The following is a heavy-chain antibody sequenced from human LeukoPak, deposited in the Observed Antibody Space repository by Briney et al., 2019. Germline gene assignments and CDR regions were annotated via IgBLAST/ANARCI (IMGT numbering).Heavy chain of an antibody. CDR2: INHNGTT. Sequence: SETLSLTCAAYGGSFNNSYWTWIRQSPGKGLEWIGEINHNGTTRYNKPLKSRVTISIDTSKNQFSLKLSSVTAADTAVYYCARVSSPAAGLNWFDPWGQGTLVTVSS. D-gene: IGHD6-13*01. V-gene: IGHV4-34*01. J-gene: IGHJ5*02. CDR3: ARVSSPAAGLNWFDP. CDR1: GGSFNNSY.